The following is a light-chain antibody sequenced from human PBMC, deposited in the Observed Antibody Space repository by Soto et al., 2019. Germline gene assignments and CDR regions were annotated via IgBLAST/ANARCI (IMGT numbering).Light chain of an antibody. V-gene: IGKV3-20*01. CDR2: GAS. CDR3: QQYGSSFRYT. Sequence: EIVLTQSPGTLSLSPGERATLSCRASQSVNGNYLTWYQQKPGQAPRLLIYGASTRATGTPDRFSGSGSGRVFTLPMSRLEPEDFAVYYCQQYGSSFRYTFGQGTKLEIK. CDR1: QSVNGNY. J-gene: IGKJ2*01.